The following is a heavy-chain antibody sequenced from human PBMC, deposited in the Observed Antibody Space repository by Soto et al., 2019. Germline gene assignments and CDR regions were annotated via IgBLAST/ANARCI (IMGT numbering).Heavy chain of an antibody. CDR1: GFTFSSYA. Sequence: GGSLRLSCAASGFTFSSYAMSWVRQAPGKGLEWVSAISGSGGSTYYADSVKGGFTISRDNSKNTLYLQMNSLRAEDTAVYYCAKDGGGSGYDHAGYYYMDVWGKGTTVTVSS. CDR2: ISGSGGST. D-gene: IGHD5-12*01. J-gene: IGHJ6*03. CDR3: AKDGGGSGYDHAGYYYMDV. V-gene: IGHV3-23*01.